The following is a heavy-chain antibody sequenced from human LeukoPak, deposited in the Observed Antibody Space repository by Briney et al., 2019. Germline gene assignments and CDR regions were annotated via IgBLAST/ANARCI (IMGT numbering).Heavy chain of an antibody. CDR2: ISYDGSNK. Sequence: GGSLRLSCAASGFTFSGFGMHWVRQAPGKGLEWMTFISYDGSNKYYADSVRGRFTISRDNSKNLLYLQMDGLRTEGTDVYYCAKNRLRGSYYFDDWGQGTLVTVPS. CDR1: GFTFSGFG. D-gene: IGHD1-26*01. V-gene: IGHV3-30*05. J-gene: IGHJ4*02. CDR3: AKNRLRGSYYFDD.